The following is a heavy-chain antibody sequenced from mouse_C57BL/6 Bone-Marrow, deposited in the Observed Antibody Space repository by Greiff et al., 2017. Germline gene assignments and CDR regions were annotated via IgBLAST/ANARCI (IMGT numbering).Heavy chain of an antibody. CDR2: IDPSDSYT. CDR1: GYTFTSYW. J-gene: IGHJ1*03. CDR3: AREDYDVPWYFDV. D-gene: IGHD2-4*01. V-gene: IGHV1-50*01. Sequence: VQLQQSGAELVKPGASVKLSCKASGYTFTSYWMQWVKQRPGQGLEWIGEIDPSDSYTNYNQKFKGKATLTVDTSSSTASMQLSSLTSEDSAVYYCAREDYDVPWYFDVWGTGTTVTVSS.